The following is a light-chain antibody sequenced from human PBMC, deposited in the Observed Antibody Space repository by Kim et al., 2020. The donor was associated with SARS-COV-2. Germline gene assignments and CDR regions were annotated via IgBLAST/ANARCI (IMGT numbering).Light chain of an antibody. V-gene: IGKV1-5*03. J-gene: IGKJ1*01. CDR3: QQYNSYPWT. CDR1: QSISTW. Sequence: DIQMTQSPSTLSAPVGDRVTITCRASQSISTWLAWYQQKPGKAPKLLIYKASSLESGVPSRFSGSGSGTEFTLTISSLQPEDFATYHCQQYNSYPWTFGQGTKVDIK. CDR2: KAS.